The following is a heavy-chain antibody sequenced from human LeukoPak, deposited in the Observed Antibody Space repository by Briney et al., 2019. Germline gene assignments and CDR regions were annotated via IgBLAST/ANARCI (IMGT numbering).Heavy chain of an antibody. V-gene: IGHV3-23*01. D-gene: IGHD7-27*01. CDR1: GFTLSTYT. CDR3: AIDPNWGTHS. CDR2: IGNNGGGI. J-gene: IGHJ4*02. Sequence: PGGSLRLPCAASGFTLSTYTMYWVRHPPGKRLEWVSIIGNNGGGIRYADPVKRQFTIPRDNFKNALYLQMNSLRVEDTAVYYCAIDPNWGTHSWGQGVLVTVSS.